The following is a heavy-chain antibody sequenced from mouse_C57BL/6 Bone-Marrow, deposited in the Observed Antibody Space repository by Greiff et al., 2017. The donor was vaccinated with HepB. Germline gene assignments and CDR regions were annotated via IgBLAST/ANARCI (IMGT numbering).Heavy chain of an antibody. V-gene: IGHV14-4*01. J-gene: IGHJ3*01. CDR1: GFNIKDDY. CDR2: IDPENGDT. CDR3: TTDYDLTWFAY. Sequence: VQLQQSGAELVRPGASVKLSCTASGFNIKDDYMHWVKQRPEQGLEWIGWIDPENGDTEYASKFQGKATITADTSSNTAYLQLSSLTSEDTAVYYCTTDYDLTWFAYWGQGTLVTVSA. D-gene: IGHD2-4*01.